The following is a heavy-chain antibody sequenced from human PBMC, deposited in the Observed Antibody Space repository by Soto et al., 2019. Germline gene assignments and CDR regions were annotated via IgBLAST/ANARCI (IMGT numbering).Heavy chain of an antibody. Sequence: QVQLVQSGAEVKQPGASVKVSCKASGYTFTSYGISWVRQAPGQGLEWMGWISAYNGNTNYAQKLQGRVTMTTDTSTSTAYMELRSLRSDDTAVYYCARRYCSSTSCYGGDYYYYMDVWGKGTTVTVSS. CDR3: ARRYCSSTSCYGGDYYYYMDV. CDR1: GYTFTSYG. CDR2: ISAYNGNT. V-gene: IGHV1-18*01. D-gene: IGHD2-2*01. J-gene: IGHJ6*03.